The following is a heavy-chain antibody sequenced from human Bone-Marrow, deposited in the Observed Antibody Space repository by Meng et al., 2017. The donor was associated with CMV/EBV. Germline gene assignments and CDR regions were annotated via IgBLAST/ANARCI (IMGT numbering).Heavy chain of an antibody. J-gene: IGHJ6*02. CDR1: GFTFSSYW. V-gene: IGHV3-30*03. CDR3: AGGYYPYYGMDV. Sequence: GGSLRLSCAASGFTFSSYWMSWVRQAPGKGLEWVAVASHDGSNTYYAGSVRGRFTISRDNAENTLYLQMNSLRAEDTALYYCAGGYYPYYGMDVWGQGTTVTVSS. D-gene: IGHD3-22*01. CDR2: ASHDGSNT.